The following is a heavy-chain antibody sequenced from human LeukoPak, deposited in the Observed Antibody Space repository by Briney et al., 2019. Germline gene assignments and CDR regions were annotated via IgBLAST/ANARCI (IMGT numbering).Heavy chain of an antibody. CDR2: IYSGGST. V-gene: IGHV3-53*01. D-gene: IGHD3-10*01. CDR1: GFTFTSYA. J-gene: IGHJ4*02. Sequence: GGSLRLSCAASGFTFTSYAMSWVRQAPGKGLEWVSVIYSGGSTYYADSVKGRFTISRDNSKNTLYLQMNSLRAEDTAVYYCARDDGSGYYYFDYWGQGTLVTVSS. CDR3: ARDDGSGYYYFDY.